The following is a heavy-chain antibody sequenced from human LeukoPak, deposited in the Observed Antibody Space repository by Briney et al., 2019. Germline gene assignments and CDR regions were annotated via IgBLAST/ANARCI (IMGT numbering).Heavy chain of an antibody. D-gene: IGHD3-22*01. J-gene: IGHJ4*02. V-gene: IGHV4-39*07. CDR2: IYYSGST. CDR1: GGSISSNHYY. Sequence: SETLSLTCTVSGGSISSNHYYWGWIRQPPGKGLEWIGSIYYSGSTYYNPSLKSRVTISVDTSKNQFSLKLSSVTAADTAVYYCARTYYYDSSGYYYYFDYWGQGTLVTVSS. CDR3: ARTYYYDSSGYYYYFDY.